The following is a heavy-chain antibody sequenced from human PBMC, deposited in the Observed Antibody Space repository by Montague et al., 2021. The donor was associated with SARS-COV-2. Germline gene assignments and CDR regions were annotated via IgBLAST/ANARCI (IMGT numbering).Heavy chain of an antibody. CDR3: ARHDKVVVRVNWFDP. D-gene: IGHD3-22*01. V-gene: IGHV4-4*02. CDR2: IYHSGST. CDR1: GGSISSSNW. Sequence: SETLSLTCAVSGGSISSSNWWSWIRQPPGKGLEWIGEIYHSGSTNYNPSLKSRVTISVDKSKNQFSLRLSSVTAADTAVYYCARHDKVVVRVNWFDPWGQGTLVTVSS. J-gene: IGHJ5*02.